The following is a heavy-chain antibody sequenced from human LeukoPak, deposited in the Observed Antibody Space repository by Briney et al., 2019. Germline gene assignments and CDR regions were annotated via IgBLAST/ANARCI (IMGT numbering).Heavy chain of an antibody. CDR1: GFTFVGYS. Sequence: PGGSLRLSCSTSGFTFVGYSMSCVRQAPGKWLEWGAFIRYEGSNKYYADSVKCRFTISRDNSKHPLYLQMNSLRAEEMAAYYCAKDKARGSQVGPRITAPGTFDYWGQGTLVTVSS. CDR2: IRYEGSNK. V-gene: IGHV3-30*02. CDR3: AKDKARGSQVGPRITAPGTFDY. D-gene: IGHD6-13*01. J-gene: IGHJ4*02.